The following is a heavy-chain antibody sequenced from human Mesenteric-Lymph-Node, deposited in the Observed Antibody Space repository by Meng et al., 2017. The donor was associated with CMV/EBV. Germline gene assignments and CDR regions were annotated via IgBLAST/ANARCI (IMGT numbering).Heavy chain of an antibody. Sequence: GESLNIPCAAPRFTCSNYWSTWVRQAPGPGLEWVSYISSRGTTIYYADSVKRRFTISRDNAKNSLYLQMNSLRAEDTAFYFCARTYYDFWSGYSPFGYWGQGTLVTVSS. CDR3: ARTYYDFWSGYSPFGY. CDR1: RFTCSNYW. CDR2: ISSRGTTI. D-gene: IGHD3-3*01. V-gene: IGHV3-48*04. J-gene: IGHJ4*02.